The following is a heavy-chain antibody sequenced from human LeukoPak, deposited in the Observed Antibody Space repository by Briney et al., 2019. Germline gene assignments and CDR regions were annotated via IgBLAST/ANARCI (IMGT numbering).Heavy chain of an antibody. CDR3: AKNIALTGEFDS. D-gene: IGHD7-27*01. CDR2: MNPNSGNT. V-gene: IGHV1-8*01. Sequence: ASVKVSCKASGGTFTSYDVNWFRQATGQGLEWMGWMNPNSGNTGYAQKFQGRVSLTRDTSISTAYMELSSLRSEDTAVYYCAKNIALTGEFDSWGQGTLVTVSS. J-gene: IGHJ4*02. CDR1: GGTFTSYD.